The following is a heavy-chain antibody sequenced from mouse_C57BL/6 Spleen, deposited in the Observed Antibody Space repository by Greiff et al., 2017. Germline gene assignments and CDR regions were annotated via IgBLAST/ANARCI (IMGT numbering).Heavy chain of an antibody. Sequence: QVQLQQSGAELVRPGTSVKLSCKASGNTFTSYWMHWVKQRPGQGLEWIGVIDPSDSYTNYNQKLKGKATLTVDTSSSTAYMQLSSLTSEDSAVYYCARNYGSSYGYFDSWGHGTTLSVSS. CDR1: GNTFTSYW. CDR3: ARNYGSSYGYFDS. J-gene: IGHJ2*01. V-gene: IGHV1-59*01. D-gene: IGHD1-1*01. CDR2: IDPSDSYT.